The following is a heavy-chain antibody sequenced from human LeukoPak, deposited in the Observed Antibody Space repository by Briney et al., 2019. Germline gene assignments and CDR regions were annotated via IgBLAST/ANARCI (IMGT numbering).Heavy chain of an antibody. V-gene: IGHV3-23*01. Sequence: GGSLRLSCAASGFTFSSHAMSWVRQAPGKGLEWVSTISGSGGTTYYGDSVKGRFTISRDNSKNTLYLQMNSLRAEDTALYYCARESGALRGYSYGHWGQGTLVTVSS. D-gene: IGHD5-18*01. J-gene: IGHJ4*02. CDR1: GFTFSSHA. CDR3: ARESGALRGYSYGH. CDR2: ISGSGGTT.